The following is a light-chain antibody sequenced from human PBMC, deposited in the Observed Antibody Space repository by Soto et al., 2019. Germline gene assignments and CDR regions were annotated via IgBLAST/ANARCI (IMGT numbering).Light chain of an antibody. V-gene: IGLV2-11*01. Sequence: GPTIDDGTSNYVSWYQQHPGKVPKLMIYDVSERPSGVPDRFSGSKSGNTASLTISGLQPEDEADYYCCSYAVTFYVFGTGTKVTVL. CDR2: DVS. CDR1: TIDDGTSNY. J-gene: IGLJ1*01. CDR3: CSYAVTFYV.